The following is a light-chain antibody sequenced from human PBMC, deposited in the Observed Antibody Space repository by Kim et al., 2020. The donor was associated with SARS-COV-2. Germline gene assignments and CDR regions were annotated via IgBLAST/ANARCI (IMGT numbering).Light chain of an antibody. CDR1: QGISSY. CDR2: AAS. J-gene: IGKJ1*01. V-gene: IGKV1-8*01. CDR3: QQYYSYPPWT. Sequence: AIRMTQSPSSLSASTGDRVTITCRASQGISSYLAWYQQKPGKAPKLLIYAASTLQSGVPSRFSGSGSGTDFTLTISCLQSEDFATCYCQQYYSYPPWTFGQGTKVDIK.